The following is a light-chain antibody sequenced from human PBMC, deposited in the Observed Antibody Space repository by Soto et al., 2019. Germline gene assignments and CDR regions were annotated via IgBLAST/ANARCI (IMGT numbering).Light chain of an antibody. Sequence: DIVMTQSAAILSVSPGERATLSCRASETVSSNLAWYQHKPGQAPRLLIYGASTRATGVPARFSGSGSGTEFTLSISSLQSEDFGVYYCQQYNTWPSFGGGTKVEIK. CDR1: ETVSSN. CDR3: QQYNTWPS. J-gene: IGKJ4*01. CDR2: GAS. V-gene: IGKV3-15*01.